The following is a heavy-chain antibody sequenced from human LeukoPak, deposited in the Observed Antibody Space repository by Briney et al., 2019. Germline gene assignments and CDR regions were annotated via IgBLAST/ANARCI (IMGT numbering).Heavy chain of an antibody. CDR2: ISFDGSDK. Sequence: PGGSLRLSCAASGFTFNNYPMHWVRQAPGKGLEWVAVISFDGSDKYYADSVKGRFTISRDNSKNTLSLRMNSLRTEDTALYYCARDRGSGWYYFDYWGQGILVTVSS. CDR1: GFTFNNYP. CDR3: ARDRGSGWYYFDY. V-gene: IGHV3-30*04. D-gene: IGHD6-19*01. J-gene: IGHJ4*02.